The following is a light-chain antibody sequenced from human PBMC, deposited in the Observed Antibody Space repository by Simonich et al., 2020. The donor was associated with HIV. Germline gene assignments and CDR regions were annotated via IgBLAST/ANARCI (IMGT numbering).Light chain of an antibody. J-gene: IGKJ2*01. CDR1: QNIRSG. CDR3: QQYNSYSYT. V-gene: IGKV1-5*03. Sequence: IQMTQSPSTMSASVGDRVTITCRTSQNIRSGLAWYQQKPGQAPKLLIYQASSLESEVPSRFSGSGSGTEFTLTIRSLQPDDFATYYCQQYNSYSYTFGQGTKLEIK. CDR2: QAS.